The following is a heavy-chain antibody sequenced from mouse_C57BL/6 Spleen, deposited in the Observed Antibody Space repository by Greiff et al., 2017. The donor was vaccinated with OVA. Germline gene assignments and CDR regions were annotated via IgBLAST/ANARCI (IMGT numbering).Heavy chain of an antibody. CDR3: ARRVYDGYYGGAMDY. V-gene: IGHV1-19*01. D-gene: IGHD2-3*01. CDR1: GYTFTDYY. CDR2: INPYNGGT. Sequence: EVQLQQSGPVLVKPGASVKMSCKASGYTFTDYYMNWVKQSPGKSLEWIGVINPYNGGTSYNQKFKGKATLTVDKSSSTAYMELNSLTSEDSAVYYCARRVYDGYYGGAMDYWGQGTSVTVSS. J-gene: IGHJ4*01.